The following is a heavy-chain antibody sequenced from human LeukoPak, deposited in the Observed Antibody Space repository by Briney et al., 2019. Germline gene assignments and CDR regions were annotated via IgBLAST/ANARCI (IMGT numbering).Heavy chain of an antibody. CDR2: IDRDGSRI. CDR3: VRGNDYGGPHY. D-gene: IGHD4-23*01. V-gene: IGHV3-74*01. J-gene: IGHJ4*02. Sequence: GGSLRLSCAASGFTFSSYAMSWVRQAPGKGLVWVSRIDRDGSRINYADSVKGRFTISRDNGKNTLFLQMNSLRAEDAAVYYCVRGNDYGGPHYWGQGTLVTVSS. CDR1: GFTFSSYA.